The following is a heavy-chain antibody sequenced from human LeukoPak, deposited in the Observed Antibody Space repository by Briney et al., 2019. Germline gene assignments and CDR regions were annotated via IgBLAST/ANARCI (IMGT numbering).Heavy chain of an antibody. V-gene: IGHV4-59*08. CDR3: ASSTDSSGWYPPGY. D-gene: IGHD6-19*01. J-gene: IGHJ4*02. CDR2: IYYSGST. CDR1: GGSISSYY. Sequence: SETLSLTCTVSGGSISSYYWSWIRQPPGKGLEWIGYIYYSGSTNYNPSLKSRVTISVDTSKNQFSLKLSSVTAADTAVYYCASSTDSSGWYPPGYWGQGTLVTVSS.